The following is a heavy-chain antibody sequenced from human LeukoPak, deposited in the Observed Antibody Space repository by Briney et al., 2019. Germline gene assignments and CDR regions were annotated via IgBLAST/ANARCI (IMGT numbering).Heavy chain of an antibody. CDR2: IIPIFGTA. D-gene: IGHD4-11*01. J-gene: IGHJ4*02. CDR1: GGTFSGYA. V-gene: IGHV1-69*05. Sequence: GASVKVSCKASGGTFSGYAISWVRQAPGQGLEWMGGIIPIFGTANYAQKFQGRVTITTDESTSTAYMEPSSLRSEDTAVYYCARGTGYSNYGGAGYWGQGTLVTVSS. CDR3: ARGTGYSNYGGAGY.